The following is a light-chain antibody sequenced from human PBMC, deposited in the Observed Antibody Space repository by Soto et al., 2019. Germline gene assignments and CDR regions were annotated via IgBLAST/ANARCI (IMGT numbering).Light chain of an antibody. Sequence: QSALTQPASVSGSPGQSITISCTGTDSDVGGYNYVSWYQQHPGKAPKLMIYEVSNRPSGVSNRFSGSKSDNTASLTISGLQAEDEADYYCSSYTSSSTYVFGTGTKVTVL. CDR2: EVS. CDR1: DSDVGGYNY. CDR3: SSYTSSSTYV. V-gene: IGLV2-14*01. J-gene: IGLJ1*01.